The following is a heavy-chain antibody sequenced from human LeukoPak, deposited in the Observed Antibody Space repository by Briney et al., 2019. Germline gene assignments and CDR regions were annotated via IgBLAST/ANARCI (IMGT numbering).Heavy chain of an antibody. CDR2: IYYSGST. J-gene: IGHJ5*02. CDR1: GGSISSGGYY. CDR3: ARVSYDSSGLLYNWFDP. V-gene: IGHV4-31*03. Sequence: SETLSLTCTASGGSISSGGYYWSWIRQHPGKGLEWIGYIYYSGSTYYNPSLKSRVTISVDTSKNQFSLKLSSVTAADTAAYYCARVSYDSSGLLYNWFDPWGQGTLVTVSS. D-gene: IGHD3-22*01.